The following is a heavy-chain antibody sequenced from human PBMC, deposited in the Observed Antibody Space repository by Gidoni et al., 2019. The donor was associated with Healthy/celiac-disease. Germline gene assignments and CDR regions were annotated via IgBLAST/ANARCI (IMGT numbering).Heavy chain of an antibody. Sequence: QVQLVESGGGVVQPGRSLRLSCAASGFTFSSYAMHWVRQAPGKGLEWVAVISYDGSNKYYADSVKGRFTISRDNSKNTLYLQMNSLRAEDTAVYYCASWGRVVVITETDYWGQGTLVTVSS. CDR2: ISYDGSNK. D-gene: IGHD3-22*01. V-gene: IGHV3-30-3*01. J-gene: IGHJ4*02. CDR3: ASWGRVVVITETDY. CDR1: GFTFSSYA.